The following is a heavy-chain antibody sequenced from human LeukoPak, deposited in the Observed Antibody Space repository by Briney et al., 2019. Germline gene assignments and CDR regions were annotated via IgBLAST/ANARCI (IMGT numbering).Heavy chain of an antibody. V-gene: IGHV1-2*06. J-gene: IGHJ4*02. CDR1: GYTFTDYH. CDR3: ARVGGYCTTSTCTPIQ. Sequence: GASVKVSCKXSGYTFTDYHVHWVRQGPSQGLEWMGRINPNNGDTNYAQKFQGRATMARDTSINTAYMELRRVRFDDTAIYYCARVGGYCTTSTCTPIQWGQGTLVSVSS. CDR2: INPNNGDT. D-gene: IGHD2-8*01.